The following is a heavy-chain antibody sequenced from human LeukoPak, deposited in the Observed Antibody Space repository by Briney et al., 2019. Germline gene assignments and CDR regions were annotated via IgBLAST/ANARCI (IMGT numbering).Heavy chain of an antibody. CDR1: GGSISSSSYY. V-gene: IGHV4-39*07. CDR3: ASISHPGGYYYGMDV. D-gene: IGHD3-10*01. CDR2: IYYSGST. J-gene: IGHJ6*02. Sequence: PSETLSLTCTVSGGSISSSSYYWGWIRQPPGKGLEWIGSIYYSGSTYYNPSLKSRVTISVDTSKNQFSLKLSSVTAADTAVYYCASISHPGGYYYGMDVWGQGTTVTVSS.